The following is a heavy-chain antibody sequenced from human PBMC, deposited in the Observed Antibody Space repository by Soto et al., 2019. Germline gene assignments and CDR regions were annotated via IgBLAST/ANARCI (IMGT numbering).Heavy chain of an antibody. CDR2: MSYDGSNE. CDR1: GFTFSHYA. V-gene: IGHV3-30*18. J-gene: IGHJ4*01. D-gene: IGHD1-26*01. CDR3: AKDGSHNFDY. Sequence: QVQLVESGGGVVQPGRSLRLSCAASGFTFSHYAMHWVRQAPGKGLEWVALMSYDGSNEYYADSVKGRFTISRDNSKNTLYLQMNSLRAEDTAVYYCAKDGSHNFDYWGHGTLVTVYS.